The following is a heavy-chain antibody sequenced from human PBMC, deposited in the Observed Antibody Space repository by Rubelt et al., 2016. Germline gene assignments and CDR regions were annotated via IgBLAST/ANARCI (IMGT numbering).Heavy chain of an antibody. CDR3: ARGGGIVYSSGWYAQNPKYYFDY. J-gene: IGHJ4*02. CDR2: IYYSGST. D-gene: IGHD6-19*01. Sequence: YIYYSGSTYYNPSLKSRVTISVDTSKNQFSLKLSSVTAADTAVYYCARGGGIVYSSGWYAQNPKYYFDYWGQGTLVTVSS. V-gene: IGHV4-30-4*07.